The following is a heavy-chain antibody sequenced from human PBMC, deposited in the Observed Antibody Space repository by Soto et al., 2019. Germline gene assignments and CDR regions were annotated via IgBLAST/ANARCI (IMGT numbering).Heavy chain of an antibody. CDR3: AREYLGYCSSTSCHNWFDP. D-gene: IGHD2-2*01. Sequence: GGSLRLSCAASGFTFSSYGMHWVRRAPGKGLEWVAVIWYDGSNKYYADSVKGRFTISRDNSKNTLYLQMNSLRAEDTAVYYCAREYLGYCSSTSCHNWFDPWGQGTLVTVSS. V-gene: IGHV3-33*01. J-gene: IGHJ5*02. CDR1: GFTFSSYG. CDR2: IWYDGSNK.